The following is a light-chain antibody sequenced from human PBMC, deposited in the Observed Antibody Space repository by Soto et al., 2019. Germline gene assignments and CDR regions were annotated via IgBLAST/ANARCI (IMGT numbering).Light chain of an antibody. CDR3: QQYNNWPFIT. J-gene: IGKJ5*01. CDR2: GAS. Sequence: EIVMTQSPATLSVSPGERATLSCRASQSVRDNLAWYQQRPGQSPRLLIYGASSRATGIPARFSGSGSGTEFTLSISSLQSEDFAVYYCQQYNNWPFITFGQGTRLEIK. CDR1: QSVRDN. V-gene: IGKV3-15*01.